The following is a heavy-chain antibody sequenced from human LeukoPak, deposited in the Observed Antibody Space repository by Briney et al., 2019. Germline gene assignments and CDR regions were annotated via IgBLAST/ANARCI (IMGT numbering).Heavy chain of an antibody. D-gene: IGHD6-19*01. J-gene: IGHJ3*01. CDR2: IKPDGNER. V-gene: IGHV3-7*01. CDR3: ARRQWTAFDF. CDR1: GFTFNTYW. Sequence: HPGGSLRLSCAASGFTFNTYWISWVRQAPGKGLQWVANIKPDGNERYYVDYVKGRFTISRDNASSSLYLQMNSLRVEDTAIYYCARRQWTAFDFWGQGTMVTVSS.